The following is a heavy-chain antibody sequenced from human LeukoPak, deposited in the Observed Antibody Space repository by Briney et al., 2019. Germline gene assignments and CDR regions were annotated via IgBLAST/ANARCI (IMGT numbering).Heavy chain of an antibody. CDR1: GYTFISYG. Sequence: GASVKVSCKASGYTFISYGVSWVRQAPGQGLEWVGWISAYSANTNYAQKLQGRVTMTTDTSTSTAYMELRSLRSDDTAVYYCARGGSGWFDAFDIWGQGTMVTVSS. CDR3: ARGGSGWFDAFDI. D-gene: IGHD6-19*01. CDR2: ISAYSANT. V-gene: IGHV1-18*01. J-gene: IGHJ3*02.